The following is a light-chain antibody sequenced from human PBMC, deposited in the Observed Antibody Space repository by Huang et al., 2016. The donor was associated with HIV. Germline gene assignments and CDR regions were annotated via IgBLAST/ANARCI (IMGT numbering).Light chain of an antibody. Sequence: EIVLTQSPATLSLSPGERATLSCRASQSVSSYLAWYQQKPDQAPRLLIYGASTRATGVPARFSGSGSGTEFTLTISSLQSEDFAVYYCQHYNNWPPRYTFGQGTKLEIK. CDR3: QHYNNWPPRYT. CDR2: GAS. J-gene: IGKJ2*01. CDR1: QSVSSY. V-gene: IGKV3-15*01.